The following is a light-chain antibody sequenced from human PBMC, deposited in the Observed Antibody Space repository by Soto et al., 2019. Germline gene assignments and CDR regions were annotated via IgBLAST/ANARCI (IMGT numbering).Light chain of an antibody. Sequence: EIVLTQSPGTLSLSPGERATLSCRASQSVSNNYLAWYQQKPGQAPRLFIYGASSRATGIPDRFSGSGSGTEFTLTISRLEPEDFAVFYCQQYGGSPRTFGQGTRVEIK. CDR3: QQYGGSPRT. J-gene: IGKJ1*01. CDR2: GAS. CDR1: QSVSNNY. V-gene: IGKV3-20*01.